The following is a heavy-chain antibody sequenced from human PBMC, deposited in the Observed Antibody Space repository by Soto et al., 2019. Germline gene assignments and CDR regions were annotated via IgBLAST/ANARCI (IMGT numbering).Heavy chain of an antibody. CDR3: AREGVGYCSSTSCHYYYYGMDV. CDR2: IYYSGST. J-gene: IGHJ6*02. Sequence: PSETLSLTCTVSGGSISSGGYYWSWIRQHPGKGLEWIGYIYYSGSTYYNPSLKSRVTISVDTSKNQFSLKLSSVTAADTAVYYCAREGVGYCSSTSCHYYYYGMDVWGQGTTVTVS. V-gene: IGHV4-31*03. CDR1: GGSISSGGYY. D-gene: IGHD2-2*01.